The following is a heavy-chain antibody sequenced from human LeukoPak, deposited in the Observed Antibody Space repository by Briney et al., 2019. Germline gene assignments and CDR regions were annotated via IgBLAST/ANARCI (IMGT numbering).Heavy chain of an antibody. Sequence: PGGSLRLSCAASGFTFSGSAMHWVRQAPGKGLEWVGRIRSEANSYATAYAASGKGRFTISRDESKNTAYLQMNSLKTEDAAVYYCTRQGLRWGQGTLVTVSS. V-gene: IGHV3-73*01. CDR1: GFTFSGSA. CDR2: IRSEANSYAT. CDR3: TRQGLR. J-gene: IGHJ4*02.